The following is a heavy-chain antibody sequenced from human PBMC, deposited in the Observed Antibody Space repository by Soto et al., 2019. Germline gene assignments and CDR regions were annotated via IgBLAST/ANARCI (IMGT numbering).Heavy chain of an antibody. Sequence: GGSLTISRAGYGFPFRHYGTHWVRQAPGKGLGWVAFISYDGSNKHHAVSVKGRFTISRDNSKNTLYLQMNSLRAEDTAVYYCARDSSGFDYWGQGALVTVSS. CDR2: ISYDGSNK. V-gene: IGHV3-30*03. CDR1: GFPFRHYG. CDR3: ARDSSGFDY. J-gene: IGHJ4*02. D-gene: IGHD5-18*01.